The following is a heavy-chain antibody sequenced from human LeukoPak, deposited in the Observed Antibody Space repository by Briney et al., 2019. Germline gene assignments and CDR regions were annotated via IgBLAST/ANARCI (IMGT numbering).Heavy chain of an antibody. D-gene: IGHD1-26*01. CDR3: ATVYSGSYYLDH. J-gene: IGHJ4*02. V-gene: IGHV3-15*01. CDR1: GFTFNNAW. Sequence: GGSLRLSCAASGFTFNNAWMSWVRQAPGKGLEWVGRLRSTTDGGTTDYAAPAKGRITISRDDSKNTLYLQMDSLKTEDTGVYYCATVYSGSYYLDHWGQGTLVTVSS. CDR2: LRSTTDGGTT.